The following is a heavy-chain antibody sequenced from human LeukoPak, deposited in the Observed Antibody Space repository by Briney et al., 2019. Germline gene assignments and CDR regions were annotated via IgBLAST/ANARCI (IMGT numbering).Heavy chain of an antibody. D-gene: IGHD3-10*01. CDR2: IYYSGST. J-gene: IGHJ6*02. Sequence: SETLSLTCTVSGASISSYYWSWIRQPPGKGLEWIGYIYYSGSTNYNPSLKSRVTISLDTSKNQVSLRLSSVTAADTAVYYCARGQVTMVRGVILPAYYYYYYGMDVWGQGTTVTVSS. V-gene: IGHV4-59*12. CDR1: GASISSYY. CDR3: ARGQVTMVRGVILPAYYYYYYGMDV.